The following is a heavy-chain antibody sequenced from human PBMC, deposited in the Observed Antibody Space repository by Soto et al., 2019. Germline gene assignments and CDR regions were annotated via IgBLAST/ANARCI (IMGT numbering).Heavy chain of an antibody. CDR2: ISAYNGNT. Sequence: ASVKVSCKASGYTFTSYGISWVRQSPGQGLEWMGWISAYNGNTNYAQQLQGRVTMTTATSTSAAYMELRSLRSDDTAVYYCARVGCSGGSCYPSRRYYYGMDVWGQGTTVTVSS. V-gene: IGHV1-18*01. D-gene: IGHD2-15*01. J-gene: IGHJ6*02. CDR1: GYTFTSYG. CDR3: ARVGCSGGSCYPSRRYYYGMDV.